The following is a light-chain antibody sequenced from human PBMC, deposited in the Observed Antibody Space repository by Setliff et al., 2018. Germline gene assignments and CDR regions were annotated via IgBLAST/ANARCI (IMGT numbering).Light chain of an antibody. J-gene: IGLJ1*01. Sequence: QSALAQPPSASGSPGQSLTIHCTGTSSDVGAYNLVSWYQHHSGKAPKLIIYEVTKRPSGVPDRFSGSKSGTTASLTVSWLQAEDEAEYYCSSYAASYNPYGCGTGTKGTV. CDR3: SSYAASYNPYG. CDR1: SSDVGAYNL. V-gene: IGLV2-8*01. CDR2: EVT.